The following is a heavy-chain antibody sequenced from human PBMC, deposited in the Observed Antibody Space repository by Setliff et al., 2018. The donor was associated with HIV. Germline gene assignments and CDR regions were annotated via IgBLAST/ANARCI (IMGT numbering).Heavy chain of an antibody. CDR1: GGSISSGGYY. V-gene: IGHV4-31*03. CDR2: IYYSGNT. CDR3: ARAFCSSASCYGGGDAFDI. Sequence: SETLSLTCTVSGGSISSGGYYWSWIRQHPGRGLEWIGYIYYSGNTYYNPSLKSRLTISVDTSKNHFSLRLSSVTAADTAVYYCARAFCSSASCYGGGDAFDIWGQGTMVTVSS. J-gene: IGHJ3*02. D-gene: IGHD2-2*01.